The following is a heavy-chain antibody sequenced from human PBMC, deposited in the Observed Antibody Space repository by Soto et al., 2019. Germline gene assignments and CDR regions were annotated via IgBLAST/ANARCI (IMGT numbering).Heavy chain of an antibody. CDR1: GFTFSSYA. CDR2: ISGSGGST. D-gene: IGHD5-12*01. J-gene: IGHJ5*02. CDR3: AKDPRGGGDGGYAPS. V-gene: IGHV3-23*01. Sequence: EVQLLESGGGLVQPGGSLRLSCAASGFTFSSYAMSWVRQAPGKGLEWVSAISGSGGSTYYADSVKGRFTISRDNSKTTLYLQMNSLRAEDTAVYYCAKDPRGGGDGGYAPSWGQGTLLTV.